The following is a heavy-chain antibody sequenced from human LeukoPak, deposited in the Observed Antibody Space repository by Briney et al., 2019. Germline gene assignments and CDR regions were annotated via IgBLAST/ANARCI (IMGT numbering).Heavy chain of an antibody. V-gene: IGHV4-39*01. CDR2: IYYSGST. D-gene: IGHD3-10*01. J-gene: IGHJ4*02. CDR1: GGSISSNNYY. Sequence: SETLSLTCTVSGGSISSNNYYWGWIRQPPGKGLEWIGTIYYSGSTYYNPSLKSRVTISVDTSKNQFSLKLSSVTAAETAVYYCAVSAGDYFDYWGQGTLVTVSS. CDR3: AVSAGDYFDY.